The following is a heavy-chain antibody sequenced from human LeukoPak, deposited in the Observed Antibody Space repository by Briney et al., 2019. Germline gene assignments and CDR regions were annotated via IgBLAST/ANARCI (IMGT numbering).Heavy chain of an antibody. CDR3: ASSGHEGYCSGGSCPDPYYYYGMDV. Sequence: SETLSLTCTVSGRSISSYYWSWIRQPAGKGLEWIGRIYTSGSTNYNPSLKSRVTMSVDTSKNQFSLKLSSVTAADTAVYYCASSGHEGYCSGGSCPDPYYYYGMDVWGQGTTVTVSS. D-gene: IGHD2-15*01. CDR1: GRSISSYY. V-gene: IGHV4-4*07. J-gene: IGHJ6*02. CDR2: IYTSGST.